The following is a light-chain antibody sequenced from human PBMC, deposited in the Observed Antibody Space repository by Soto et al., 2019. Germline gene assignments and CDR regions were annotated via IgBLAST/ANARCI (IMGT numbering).Light chain of an antibody. CDR3: QQYGNSRGT. Sequence: EIVLTQSPGTLSLSPGERATLSCRASQTVDDNLAWYQQKPGQAPRLLIYGASSRATGIPDRFSGSGSGTDFTLTISGLEPEDSAVYYCQQYGNSRGTFGQGTKVDIK. CDR2: GAS. CDR1: QTVDDN. J-gene: IGKJ1*01. V-gene: IGKV3-20*01.